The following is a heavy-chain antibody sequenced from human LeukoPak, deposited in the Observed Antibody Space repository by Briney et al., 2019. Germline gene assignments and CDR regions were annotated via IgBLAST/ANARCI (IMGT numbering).Heavy chain of an antibody. CDR3: AREGGSNPKYYFDY. J-gene: IGHJ4*02. CDR1: GFTFSSYA. CDR2: IWYDGSNK. Sequence: GGSLRLSCAASGFTFSSYAMHWVRQAPGKGLEWVAVIWYDGSNKYYADSVKGRFTISRDNSKNTLYLQMNSLRAEDTAVYYCAREGGSNPKYYFDYWGQGTLVTVSS. V-gene: IGHV3-33*08. D-gene: IGHD1-26*01.